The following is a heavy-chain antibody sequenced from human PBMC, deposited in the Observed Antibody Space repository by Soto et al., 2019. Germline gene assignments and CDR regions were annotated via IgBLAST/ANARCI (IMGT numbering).Heavy chain of an antibody. CDR2: ISWNSGSL. J-gene: IGHJ4*02. D-gene: IGHD6-19*01. V-gene: IGHV3-9*01. CDR1: GFTFDDYA. CDR3: AKALISGSTDFDY. Sequence: EVQLVESGGGLVQPGRSLRLSCAASGFTFDDYAMHWVRQAPGKGLEWVSGISWNSGSLGYADSVKGRFTISRDNAKNSLYLQMNSLRAEDTALYYCAKALISGSTDFDYWGQGTLVPVSS.